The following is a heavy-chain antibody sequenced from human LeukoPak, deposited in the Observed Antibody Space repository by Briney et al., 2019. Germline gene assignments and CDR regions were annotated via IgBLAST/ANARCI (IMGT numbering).Heavy chain of an antibody. V-gene: IGHV1-18*01. Sequence: GASVKVSCKASGYTFTSYGISWVRQAPGQGLEWMGWISAYNGNTNYAQKLQGRVTMTTDTSTSTAYMELRSLRSDDTAVYYCAREGYYDSSGYYPSVQHWGQGTLVTVSS. D-gene: IGHD3-22*01. CDR2: ISAYNGNT. CDR1: GYTFTSYG. CDR3: AREGYYDSSGYYPSVQH. J-gene: IGHJ1*01.